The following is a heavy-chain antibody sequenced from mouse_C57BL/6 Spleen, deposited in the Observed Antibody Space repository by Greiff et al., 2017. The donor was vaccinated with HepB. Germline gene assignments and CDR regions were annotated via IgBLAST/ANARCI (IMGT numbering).Heavy chain of an antibody. CDR3: ARAEVRTGTRDY. CDR1: GYSITSGYY. D-gene: IGHD4-1*01. CDR2: ISYDGSN. V-gene: IGHV3-6*01. Sequence: EVQLQQSGPGLVKPSQSLSLTCSVTGYSITSGYYWNWIRQFPGNKLEWMGYISYDGSNNYNPYLKNRISITRDTPKNQFFLKLNSVTTEDTATYYCARAEVRTGTRDYWGQGTTLTVSS. J-gene: IGHJ2*01.